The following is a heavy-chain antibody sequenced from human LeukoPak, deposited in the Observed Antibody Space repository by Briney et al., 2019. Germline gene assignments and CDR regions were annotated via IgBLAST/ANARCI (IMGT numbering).Heavy chain of an antibody. V-gene: IGHV3-64D*09. Sequence: GGSLTLSCAASGFNFNTYSMNWVRQAPGQGLEFVSGVSSSGGNTYDADSVKGRFTISRDNSNATLYLQMSSPRTDDTALYYCEKDSAPYSNGWGFDCWGQGTLVSVCS. D-gene: IGHD6-19*01. CDR1: GFNFNTYS. J-gene: IGHJ4*02. CDR3: EKDSAPYSNGWGFDC. CDR2: VSSSGGNT.